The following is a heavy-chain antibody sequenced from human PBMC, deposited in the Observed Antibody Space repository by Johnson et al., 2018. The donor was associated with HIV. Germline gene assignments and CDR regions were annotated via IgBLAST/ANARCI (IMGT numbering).Heavy chain of an antibody. V-gene: IGHV3-11*04. J-gene: IGHJ3*02. CDR1: GFIFSDYY. CDR2: ISSSVSNI. D-gene: IGHD1-1*01. CDR3: ARVWRNEGRHGFDI. Sequence: QVQLMESGGGLVKPGGSLRLSCAASGFIFSDYYMSWIRQAPGKGLEWVSYISSSVSNIQYADSVKCRFTISRNNAKNSLYLQMNSLRAEDTAVYYCARVWRNEGRHGFDIWGQGTMVTVYS.